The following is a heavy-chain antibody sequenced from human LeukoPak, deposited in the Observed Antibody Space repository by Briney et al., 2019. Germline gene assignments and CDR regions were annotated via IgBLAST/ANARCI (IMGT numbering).Heavy chain of an antibody. CDR3: ARRNDFHI. V-gene: IGHV4-4*08. CDR2: IYSNEAT. J-gene: IGHJ3*02. CDR1: GGPITGYH. Sequence: SETLSLTCTVSGGPITGYHWSWIRQPPGKGLEWIGYIYSNEATEYKPSLKNRVTISADTSKNQFSLKLTSVTAADTAIYYCARRNDFHIWGQGTMVTVSS.